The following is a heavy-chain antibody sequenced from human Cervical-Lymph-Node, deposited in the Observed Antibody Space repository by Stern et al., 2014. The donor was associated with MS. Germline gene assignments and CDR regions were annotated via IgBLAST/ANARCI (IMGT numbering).Heavy chain of an antibody. D-gene: IGHD2-15*01. CDR2: ISYDGSSK. Sequence: VQLLESGGDVVQPGRSLRLSCAASRFSFSDYAMHWVRQAPGKGLEWGAVISYDGSSKSYADSVKGRFTVSRDNSKNTVYVQMNSLRAEDTAVYYCAREDCSGGSCRGMDVWGQGTTVTVSS. CDR1: RFSFSDYA. CDR3: AREDCSGGSCRGMDV. V-gene: IGHV3-30-3*01. J-gene: IGHJ6*02.